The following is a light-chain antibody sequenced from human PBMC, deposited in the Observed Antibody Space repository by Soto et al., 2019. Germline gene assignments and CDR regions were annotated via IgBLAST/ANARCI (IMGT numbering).Light chain of an antibody. CDR2: DAS. CDR3: QQRSSCPLT. V-gene: IGKV3-11*01. Sequence: EIVLTQSPATLSLSPGERATLSCRASQIVSSSLAWYQQKPGQTPRLLIYDASNRATGIPARFSGSGSGTDFTLTVSSLEPEDFAVYYCQQRSSCPLTFGGGTKVEIK. CDR1: QIVSSS. J-gene: IGKJ4*01.